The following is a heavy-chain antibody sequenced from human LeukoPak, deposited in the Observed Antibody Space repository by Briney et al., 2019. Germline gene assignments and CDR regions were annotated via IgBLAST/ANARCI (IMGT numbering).Heavy chain of an antibody. Sequence: GGSLRLSCAASGFTFSSYEMHWVRQAPGKGLEWVSYISSSGSTIYSADSVKGRFTISRDNAKNSLYLQMNSLRAEDTAIYYCARDTASLWDPMDVWGKGTTVTISS. CDR1: GFTFSSYE. CDR2: ISSSGSTI. V-gene: IGHV3-48*03. CDR3: ARDTASLWDPMDV. J-gene: IGHJ6*03. D-gene: IGHD5-18*01.